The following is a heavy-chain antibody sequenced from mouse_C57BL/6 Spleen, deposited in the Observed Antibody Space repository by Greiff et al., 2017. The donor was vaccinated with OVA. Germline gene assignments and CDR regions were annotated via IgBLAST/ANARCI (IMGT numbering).Heavy chain of an antibody. J-gene: IGHJ4*01. V-gene: IGHV1-55*01. CDR1: GYTFTSYW. D-gene: IGHD2-3*01. CDR3: AREDDGYAMDY. CDR2: IYPGSGST. Sequence: QLQQPGAELVKPGASVKMSCKASGYTFTSYWITWVKQRPGQGLEWIGDIYPGSGSTNYNEKFKGKATLTVDTSSSTAYMQLSSLTSEDSAVYCCAREDDGYAMDYWGQGTSVTVSS.